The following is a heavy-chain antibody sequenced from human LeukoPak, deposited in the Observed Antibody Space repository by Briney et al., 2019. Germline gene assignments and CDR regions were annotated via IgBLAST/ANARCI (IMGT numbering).Heavy chain of an antibody. CDR3: AKASPSGYSGGDYYYYYMDV. V-gene: IGHV3-23*01. Sequence: PGGSLRLSCAASGFTFSSYAMSWVRQAPGKGLEWVSAISGSGGSTYYADSVKGRFTISRDNSKNTLYLQMNSLRAEDTAVYYCAKASPSGYSGGDYYYYYMDVWGKGTTVTVSS. CDR1: GFTFSSYA. D-gene: IGHD3-3*01. CDR2: ISGSGGST. J-gene: IGHJ6*03.